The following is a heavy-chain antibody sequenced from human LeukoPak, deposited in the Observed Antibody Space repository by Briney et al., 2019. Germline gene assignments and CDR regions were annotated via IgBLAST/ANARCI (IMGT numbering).Heavy chain of an antibody. CDR3: ARAGYCSGVSCYSAVPGKY. Sequence: PSETLSLTCTVSGYSITSGYYWAWIRQSPGKGLEWIGSIYHSGNTYYNPSLKSRVIILVDTSKNQFSLQLGSVTPIDTAVYYCARAGYCSGVSCYSAVPGKYWGQGALVTVSS. V-gene: IGHV4-38-2*02. CDR1: GYSITSGYY. J-gene: IGHJ4*02. D-gene: IGHD2-15*01. CDR2: IYHSGNT.